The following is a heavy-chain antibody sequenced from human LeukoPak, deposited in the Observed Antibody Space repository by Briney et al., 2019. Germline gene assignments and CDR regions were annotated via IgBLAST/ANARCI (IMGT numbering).Heavy chain of an antibody. CDR2: ISSSASII. Sequence: PGGSLRLSCAASGFTFSDYEMNWVRQAPGKGLEWVSYISSSASIIYYSDSVKGRFTISRDNAKNSLYLQMNSLRDEDTAVYYCAASLWFGIYPDYWGQGSLVTVSS. D-gene: IGHD3-10*01. CDR1: GFTFSDYE. V-gene: IGHV3-48*03. J-gene: IGHJ4*02. CDR3: AASLWFGIYPDY.